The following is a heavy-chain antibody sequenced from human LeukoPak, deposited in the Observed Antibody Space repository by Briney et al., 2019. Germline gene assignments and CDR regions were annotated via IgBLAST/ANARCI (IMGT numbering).Heavy chain of an antibody. Sequence: PSETLSLTCTVSGGSISSGGYYWNWIRQPPGKGLEWIGYISASGTTNYNPSLMSQVTISVDTSKNQFSLKLSSVTAADTAVYYCARGLRYYYYYMDVWGKGTTVTVSS. CDR1: GGSISSGGYY. CDR3: ARGLRYYYYYMDV. V-gene: IGHV4-61*08. CDR2: ISASGTT. J-gene: IGHJ6*03.